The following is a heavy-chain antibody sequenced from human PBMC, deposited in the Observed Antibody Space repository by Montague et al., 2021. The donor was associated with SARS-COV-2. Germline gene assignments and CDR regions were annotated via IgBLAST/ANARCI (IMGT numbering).Heavy chain of an antibody. Sequence: SETLSLTCTVSGGSISSSSYYWGWIRQPPGKGLEWIGSIYYSGSTYYNPSLKSRVTISVGTSKNQFSLKLSSVTAADTAVYYCARLVETYYYYYGMGVWGQGTTVTVSS. CDR2: IYYSGST. CDR1: GGSISSSSYY. D-gene: IGHD4-23*01. J-gene: IGHJ6*02. CDR3: ARLVETYYYYYGMGV. V-gene: IGHV4-39*01.